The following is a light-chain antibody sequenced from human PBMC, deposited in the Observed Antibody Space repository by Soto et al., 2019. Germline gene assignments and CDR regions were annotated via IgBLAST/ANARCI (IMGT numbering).Light chain of an antibody. V-gene: IGLV2-14*03. CDR3: SSYTSSSTLSTYV. CDR2: DVS. J-gene: IGLJ1*01. Sequence: QSVLTQPASVSGSPGQSITISCTGTSSDVGGYNYVSWYQHHPGKAPKLMIYDVSNRPSGVSNRFSGSKSGNTASLIISGLQAEDEAYYYCSSYTSSSTLSTYVFGTGTKVTVL. CDR1: SSDVGGYNY.